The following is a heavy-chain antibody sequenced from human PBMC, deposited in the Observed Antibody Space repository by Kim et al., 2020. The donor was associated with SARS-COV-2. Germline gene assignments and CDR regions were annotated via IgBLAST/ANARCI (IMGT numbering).Heavy chain of an antibody. CDR2: ISSSSSYT. CDR3: ARNGAGFGELPTFDY. J-gene: IGHJ4*02. V-gene: IGHV3-11*06. Sequence: GGSLRLSCAASGFTFSDYYMSWIRQAPGKGLEWVSYISSSSSYTNYADSVKGRFTISRDNAKNSLYLQMNSLRAEDTAVYYCARNGAGFGELPTFDYWGQGTLVTVSS. D-gene: IGHD3-10*01. CDR1: GFTFSDYY.